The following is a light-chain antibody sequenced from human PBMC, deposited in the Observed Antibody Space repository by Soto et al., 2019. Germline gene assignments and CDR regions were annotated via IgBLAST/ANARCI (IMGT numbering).Light chain of an antibody. Sequence: SVLTQPPSVSAAPGQKVTISCSGSSSNIGNNYVSWYQQLPGTAPKLLIYDNNKRPSGIPDRFSGSKSGTSATLGITGLQTGDEADYYCGTWDSSLSAGFYVFGTGTKLTVL. CDR1: SSNIGNNY. V-gene: IGLV1-51*01. CDR3: GTWDSSLSAGFYV. CDR2: DNN. J-gene: IGLJ1*01.